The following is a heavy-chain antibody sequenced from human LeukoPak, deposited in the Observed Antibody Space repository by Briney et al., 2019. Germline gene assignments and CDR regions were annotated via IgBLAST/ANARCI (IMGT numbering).Heavy chain of an antibody. CDR3: AKTSYYDSSGYYFDPFDY. Sequence: GGSLRLSCAASGFTFSSYAMNWVSQAPGKGLERVSGIRGSGGSTFYADSVKGRFTISRDNSKNTLYLQMNSLRAEDPAVYYCAKTSYYDSSGYYFDPFDYWGQGTLVTVSS. CDR1: GFTFSSYA. J-gene: IGHJ4*02. V-gene: IGHV3-23*01. CDR2: IRGSGGST. D-gene: IGHD3-22*01.